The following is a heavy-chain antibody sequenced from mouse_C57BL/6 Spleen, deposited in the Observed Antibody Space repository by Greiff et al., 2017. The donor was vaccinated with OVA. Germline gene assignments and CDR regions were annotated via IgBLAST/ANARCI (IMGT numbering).Heavy chain of an antibody. CDR2: IDPETGGT. D-gene: IGHD1-3*01. Sequence: VQLVESGAELVRPGASVTLSCKASGYTFTDYEMHWVKQTPVHGLEWIGAIDPETGGTAYNQKFKGKAILTADKSSSTAYMELRSLTSEDSAVYYCTIKGGHYYAMDYWGQGTSVTVSS. CDR1: GYTFTDYE. V-gene: IGHV1-15*01. CDR3: TIKGGHYYAMDY. J-gene: IGHJ4*01.